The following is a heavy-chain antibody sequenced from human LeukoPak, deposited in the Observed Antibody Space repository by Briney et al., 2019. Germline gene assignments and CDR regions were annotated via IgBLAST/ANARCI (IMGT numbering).Heavy chain of an antibody. V-gene: IGHV3-9*01. D-gene: IGHD2-21*01. CDR3: AKGIGVYYYYGMDV. CDR1: GFTFDDYA. CDR2: ISWNSGSI. Sequence: QPGGSLRLSCAASGFTFDDYAMHWVRQAPGKGLEWVSGISWNSGSIGYADSVKGRFTISRDNAKNSLYLQMNSLRAEDTAVYYCAKGIGVYYYYGMDVWGQGTTVTVSS. J-gene: IGHJ6*02.